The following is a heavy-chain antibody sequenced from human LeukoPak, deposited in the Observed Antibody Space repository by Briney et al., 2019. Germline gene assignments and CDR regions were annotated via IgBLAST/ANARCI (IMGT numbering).Heavy chain of an antibody. J-gene: IGHJ4*02. D-gene: IGHD3-22*01. V-gene: IGHV4-39*07. Sequence: PSETLSLTCTVSGGSISSSSYYWGWIRQPPGKGLEWIGSIYYSGSTYYNPSLKSRVTISVDTSKNQFSLKLSSVTAADTAVYYCLSGYYLFRSDYWGQGTPVTVSS. CDR1: GGSISSSSYY. CDR3: LSGYYLFRSDY. CDR2: IYYSGST.